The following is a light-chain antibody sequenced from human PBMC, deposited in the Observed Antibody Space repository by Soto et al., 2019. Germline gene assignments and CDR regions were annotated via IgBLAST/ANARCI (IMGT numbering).Light chain of an antibody. Sequence: EIVITQSPATLSVSPGERATLSFRTSQSVSSSLAWYQQKPGQAPSLLIYGASTRATGIPARFSGSGSGTEFTLTISSLQSEDFAVYYCQQYNNWPPITFGQGTRLEIK. CDR3: QQYNNWPPIT. CDR1: QSVSSS. V-gene: IGKV3-15*01. CDR2: GAS. J-gene: IGKJ5*01.